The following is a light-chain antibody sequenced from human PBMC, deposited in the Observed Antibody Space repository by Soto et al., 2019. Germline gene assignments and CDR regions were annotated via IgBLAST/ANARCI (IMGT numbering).Light chain of an antibody. CDR1: RSDIGAYNF. Sequence: QSALTQPASVSGSPGQSITISCTGTRSDIGAYNFVSWYQQHPGEVPKLMLYDVNVRPSGVSDRFSGSKSGNTASLTISGLQAEDEAYYYCTSGTTSTTMIFGGGTKLTVL. CDR3: TSGTTSTTMI. J-gene: IGLJ2*01. V-gene: IGLV2-14*03. CDR2: DVN.